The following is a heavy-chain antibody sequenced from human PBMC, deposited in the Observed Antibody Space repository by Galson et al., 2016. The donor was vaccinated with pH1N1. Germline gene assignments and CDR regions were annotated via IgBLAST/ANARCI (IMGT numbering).Heavy chain of an antibody. V-gene: IGHV4-4*02. CDR1: GGSIRSSNW. D-gene: IGHD4-23*01. Sequence: TLSLTCAVSGGSIRSSNWWSWVRQPPGKGLEWIGEICQTETTKYNPSLKSRVTISLDKSKNHFSLNLASVTAADTAVYYCARDGGDYGGAGQYKYFDTWGQGTLVTVSS. J-gene: IGHJ5*02. CDR3: ARDGGDYGGAGQYKYFDT. CDR2: ICQTETT.